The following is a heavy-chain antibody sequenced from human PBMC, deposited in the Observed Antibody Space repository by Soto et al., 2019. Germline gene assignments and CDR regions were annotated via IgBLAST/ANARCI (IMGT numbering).Heavy chain of an antibody. D-gene: IGHD4-17*01. CDR2: INNDGSST. CDR1: GFTFSNYW. Sequence: EVQLVESGGGLVQPGGSLRLSCAASGFTFSNYWMHWVRQVPGKGLVWVSRINNDGSSTSYADSVKGRFTSSRDNAKNTMYMQMSRLRDEATSVYYCTTVFAFWGQGTLVTVSS. J-gene: IGHJ4*02. CDR3: TTVFAF. V-gene: IGHV3-74*01.